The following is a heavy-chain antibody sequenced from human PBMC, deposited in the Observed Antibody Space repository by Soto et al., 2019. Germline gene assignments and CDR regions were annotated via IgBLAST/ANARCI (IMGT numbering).Heavy chain of an antibody. CDR1: GFTFSDFG. J-gene: IGHJ4*02. CDR3: AKPRLDSGNYFGLFDY. Sequence: PGGSLRLSCAASGFTFSDFGMNWVRQAPGKGLEWVAVISYDGSNKYYADSVKGRFTISRDNSKNTLSLQMNSLRAEDTAVYYCAKPRLDSGNYFGLFDYWGQGTLVTVSS. V-gene: IGHV3-30*18. D-gene: IGHD1-26*01. CDR2: ISYDGSNK.